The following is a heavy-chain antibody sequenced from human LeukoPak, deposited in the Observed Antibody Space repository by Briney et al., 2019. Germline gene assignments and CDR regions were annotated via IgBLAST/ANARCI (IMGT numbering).Heavy chain of an antibody. CDR2: IYYSGRT. D-gene: IGHD6-19*01. CDR3: ARYIAVAGTDNFDY. Sequence: SETLSLTCTVSGGSISSYYWSWIRQPPGKGLEWIGYIYYSGRTNYNPSLKSRVTISVDTSKNQFPLKVSSVTAADTAVYYCARYIAVAGTDNFDYWGQGTLVTVSS. V-gene: IGHV4-59*01. J-gene: IGHJ4*02. CDR1: GGSISSYY.